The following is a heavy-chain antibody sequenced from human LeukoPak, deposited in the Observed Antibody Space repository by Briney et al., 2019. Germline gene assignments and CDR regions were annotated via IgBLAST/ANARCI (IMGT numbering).Heavy chain of an antibody. Sequence: AASVKVSCKVSGYTLNELSMHWVRQAPGKGLEWMGGFDPEDGETIYAQKFQGRVTMTEDTSTDTAYMELSSLRSEDTAVYYCAIPGGSSRDFDYWGQGTLVTVSS. CDR3: AIPGGSSRDFDY. CDR2: FDPEDGET. V-gene: IGHV1-24*01. CDR1: GYTLNELS. D-gene: IGHD6-13*01. J-gene: IGHJ4*02.